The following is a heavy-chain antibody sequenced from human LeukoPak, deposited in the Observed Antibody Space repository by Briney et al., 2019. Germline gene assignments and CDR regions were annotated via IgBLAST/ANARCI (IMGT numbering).Heavy chain of an antibody. CDR1: GGSISSSSYY. V-gene: IGHV4-39*07. D-gene: IGHD4-17*01. CDR2: IYYSGST. Sequence: SETLSLTCTVSGGSISSSSYYWGWIRQPPGKGLEWIGSIYYSGSTNYNPSLKSRVTISVDTSKNQFSLKLSSVTAADTAVYYCARGRRATVTTYPTAACYAFDIWGQGTMVTVSS. J-gene: IGHJ3*02. CDR3: ARGRRATVTTYPTAACYAFDI.